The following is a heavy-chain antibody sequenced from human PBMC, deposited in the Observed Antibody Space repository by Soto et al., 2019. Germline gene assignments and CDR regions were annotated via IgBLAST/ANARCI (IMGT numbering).Heavy chain of an antibody. CDR2: ISYDGSNK. D-gene: IGHD3-3*01. J-gene: IGHJ4*02. V-gene: IGHV3-30-3*01. CDR1: GFTFSSYA. CDR3: ARDSEEYYDFWSGSLVGY. Sequence: GGSLRLSCAASGFTFSSYAMHWVRQAPGKGLEWVAVISYDGSNKYYADSVKGRFTISRDNSKNTLYLQMNSLRAEDTAVYYCARDSEEYYDFWSGSLVGYWGQGTLVTVSS.